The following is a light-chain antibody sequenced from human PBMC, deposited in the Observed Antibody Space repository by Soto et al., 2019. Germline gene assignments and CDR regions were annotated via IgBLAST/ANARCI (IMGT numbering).Light chain of an antibody. CDR3: QQYGSSPSLT. CDR1: QSVSSSY. V-gene: IGKV3-20*01. J-gene: IGKJ4*02. Sequence: EIVLTQSPGTLSLSPGERATLSCRASQSVSSSYLAWYQQKPGQAPRLLIYGASSRATGIPDRFSGSGSETDFHLTLSRLEPEDFALYYCQQYGSSPSLTFGGGTKVESK. CDR2: GAS.